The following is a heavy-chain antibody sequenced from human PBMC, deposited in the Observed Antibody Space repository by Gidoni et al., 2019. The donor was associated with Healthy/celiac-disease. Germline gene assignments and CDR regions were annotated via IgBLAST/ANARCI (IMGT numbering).Heavy chain of an antibody. Sequence: QVQLVESGGGVVQPGRSLRLSCAASGFTFSSYGMHWVRQAPGKGLEWVAVISYDGSNKYYADSVKGRFTISRDNSKNTLYLQMNSLRAEDTAVYYCAKDRQREGYYYDSSGYLTDYWGQGTLVTVSS. CDR1: GFTFSSYG. J-gene: IGHJ4*02. CDR2: ISYDGSNK. CDR3: AKDRQREGYYYDSSGYLTDY. V-gene: IGHV3-30*18. D-gene: IGHD3-22*01.